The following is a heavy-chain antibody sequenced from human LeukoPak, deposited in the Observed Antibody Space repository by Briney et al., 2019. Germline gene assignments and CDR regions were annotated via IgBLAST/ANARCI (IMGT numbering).Heavy chain of an antibody. CDR1: GGTFSSYA. J-gene: IGHJ4*02. D-gene: IGHD2-21*01. CDR2: IIPSLHIA. CDR3: ARKGDRSYCGGDCYSD. Sequence: GASVKVSCKASGGTFSSYAISWVRQAPGQGLEWMGKIIPSLHIANYAQMFQGRVTFTADKSTTTAYMELTSLRSEDTAVYYCARKGDRSYCGGDCYSDWGQGTLVTVSS. V-gene: IGHV1-69*04.